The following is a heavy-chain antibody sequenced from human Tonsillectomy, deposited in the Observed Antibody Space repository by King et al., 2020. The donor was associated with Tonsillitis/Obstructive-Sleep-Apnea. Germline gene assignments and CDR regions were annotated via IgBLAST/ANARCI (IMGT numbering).Heavy chain of an antibody. CDR3: ARAGAYYDILTGYDTSYFDY. CDR2: IYYSGST. D-gene: IGHD3-9*01. CDR1: GGSISSYY. V-gene: IGHV4-59*01. Sequence: MQLQESGPGLVKPSETLSLTCTVSGGSISSYYWSWIRQPPGKGLAWIGYIYYSGSTNYNPSLKSRVTISVDTSKNQFSLKLSSVTAADTAVYYCARAGAYYDILTGYDTSYFDYWGQGTLVTVSS. J-gene: IGHJ4*02.